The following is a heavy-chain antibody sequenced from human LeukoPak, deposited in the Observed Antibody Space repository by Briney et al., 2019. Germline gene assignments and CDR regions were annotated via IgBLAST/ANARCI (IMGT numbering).Heavy chain of an antibody. CDR1: GFTFSTFA. D-gene: IGHD4-23*01. Sequence: PGGSLRLSCAASGFTFSTFAMIWVRQPPGKGLEWVSSIFPSGGEIHYADSVRGRFSISRDNSKNTVYLQMNSLRAEDTAVYYCATFSYAGNAGGSAGSWGQGTLVTVSS. J-gene: IGHJ5*02. CDR3: ATFSYAGNAGGSAGS. CDR2: IFPSGGEI. V-gene: IGHV3-23*01.